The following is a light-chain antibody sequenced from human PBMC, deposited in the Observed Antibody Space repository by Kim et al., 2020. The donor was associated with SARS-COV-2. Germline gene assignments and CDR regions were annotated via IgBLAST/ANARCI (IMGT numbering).Light chain of an antibody. CDR1: KLGDKY. CDR3: QAWDSSTALV. J-gene: IGLJ2*01. CDR2: QDS. V-gene: IGLV3-1*01. Sequence: YELTQPHSVSVSPGQTASITCSGDKLGDKYACWYQQKPGQSPVLVIYQDSKRPSGIPERFSGSNSGNTATLTISGTQAMDEADYYCQAWDSSTALVFGGGTQLTVL.